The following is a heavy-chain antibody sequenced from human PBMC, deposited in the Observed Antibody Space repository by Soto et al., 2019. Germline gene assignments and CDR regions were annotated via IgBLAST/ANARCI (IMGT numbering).Heavy chain of an antibody. Sequence: LRLSCEGSGFTFRSHTMNWVRQAPGRGLEWVASISTSSSFIYYGDSVRGRFIISRDNAKNSLDLQMDSLRVEDTAVYYCARENKDVNKSTSISSGFHGMDVWGQGITVTVSS. CDR1: GFTFRSHT. D-gene: IGHD2-2*01. J-gene: IGHJ6*02. CDR3: ARENKDVNKSTSISSGFHGMDV. V-gene: IGHV3-21*01. CDR2: ISTSSSFI.